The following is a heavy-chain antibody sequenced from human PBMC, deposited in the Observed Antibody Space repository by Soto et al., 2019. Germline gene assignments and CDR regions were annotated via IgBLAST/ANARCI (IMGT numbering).Heavy chain of an antibody. V-gene: IGHV4-31*03. CDR1: GASVSTGAYY. D-gene: IGHD5-18*01. CDR2: VYESGYT. J-gene: IGHJ5*02. Sequence: SETLSLTCTVSGASVSTGAYYWGWVRQRPGRGLEWIGYVYESGYTYYNMSLKSRLTISLDRSNNQFSLGLTSVTAADTAVYYCVRALRPTAMVYHWLDPWGQGTLVTVYS. CDR3: VRALRPTAMVYHWLDP.